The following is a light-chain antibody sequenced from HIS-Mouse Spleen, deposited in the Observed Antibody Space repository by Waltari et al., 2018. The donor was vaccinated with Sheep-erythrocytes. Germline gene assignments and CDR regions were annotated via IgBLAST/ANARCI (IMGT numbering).Light chain of an antibody. CDR2: GAS. Sequence: EIVITQSPATLSVSPGESATLSCRASQSVSSNLAWYQQKPGQAPRLLIYGASTRATGIPARFSGSGSGTEFTLTISSMQSEDFAVYYCQQYNNWWTFGQGTKVEIK. J-gene: IGKJ1*01. CDR3: QQYNNWWT. V-gene: IGKV3-15*01. CDR1: QSVSSN.